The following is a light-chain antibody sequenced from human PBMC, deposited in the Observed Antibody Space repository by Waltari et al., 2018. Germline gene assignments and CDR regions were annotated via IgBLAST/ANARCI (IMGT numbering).Light chain of an antibody. J-gene: IGLJ2*01. Sequence: QSVLTQPPSVSAAPGQEGTISCSGSSSNIGNNYVSLYQQLPGTAPQLLIYDNGRRPSGISDRFSGSTAGTSATLGITGLQTGDEADYYCGTWDNSLSAVVFGGGTKLTVL. CDR3: GTWDNSLSAVV. V-gene: IGLV1-51*01. CDR1: SSNIGNNY. CDR2: DNG.